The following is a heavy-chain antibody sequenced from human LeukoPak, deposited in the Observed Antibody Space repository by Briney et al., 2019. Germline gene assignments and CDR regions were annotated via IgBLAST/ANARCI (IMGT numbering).Heavy chain of an antibody. V-gene: IGHV4-30-2*01. CDR3: ARETRGGYCSSTSCPINY. CDR2: IYHSEST. Sequence: SETLSLTCSVSGGSISSGPYFWSWIRQPPGKGLEWIGYIYHSESTYYNPSLKSRVTISVGRSKNHFSLTLSSVTAADTAVYYCARETRGGYCSSTSCPINYWGQGTLVTVSS. CDR1: GGSISSGPYF. J-gene: IGHJ4*02. D-gene: IGHD2-2*01.